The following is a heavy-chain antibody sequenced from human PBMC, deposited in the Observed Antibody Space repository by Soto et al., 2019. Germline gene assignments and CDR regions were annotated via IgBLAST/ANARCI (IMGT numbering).Heavy chain of an antibody. CDR1: GGSISSGGYY. D-gene: IGHD6-13*01. CDR2: IYYSGST. V-gene: IGHV4-31*03. CDR3: ARKSWSHLLVDY. J-gene: IGHJ4*02. Sequence: PSETLSLTCTVSGGSISSGGYYWSWIRQHPGKGLEWIGYIYYSGSTYYNPSLKSRVTISVDTSKNQFSLKLSSVTAADTAVYYCARKSWSHLLVDYWGQGTLVTVSS.